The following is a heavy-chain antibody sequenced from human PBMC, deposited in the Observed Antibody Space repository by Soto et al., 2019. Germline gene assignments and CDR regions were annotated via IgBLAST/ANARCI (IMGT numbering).Heavy chain of an antibody. CDR1: GFTFSSYA. V-gene: IGHV3-23*01. CDR3: AKVSSGSQPVPNWFDS. J-gene: IGHJ5*01. CDR2: ISGSGNSA. Sequence: GGSLRLSCAASGFTFSSYAMNWVRQAPGEGLEWVSGISGSGNSAYSADSVEGRFSISRDNSKNTLYLQMNSLRAEDTAVYYCAKVSSGSQPVPNWFDSWGQGTLVTVSS. D-gene: IGHD1-26*01.